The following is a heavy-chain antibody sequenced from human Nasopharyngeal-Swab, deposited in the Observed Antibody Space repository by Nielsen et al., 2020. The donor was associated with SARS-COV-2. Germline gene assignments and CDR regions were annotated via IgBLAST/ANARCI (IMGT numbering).Heavy chain of an antibody. CDR3: AKGGRIAVAGNA. V-gene: IGHV3-23*01. CDR2: VTSSGSST. CDR1: GFAFSNYA. Sequence: GESLKISCAASGFAFSNYAMSWVRQAPGKGLEWVSTVTSSGSSTYYADSVKGGFTISRDNSKNTLYLQMNSLRAEDTAVYYCAKGGRIAVAGNAGGQGTLVTVSS. J-gene: IGHJ4*02. D-gene: IGHD6-19*01.